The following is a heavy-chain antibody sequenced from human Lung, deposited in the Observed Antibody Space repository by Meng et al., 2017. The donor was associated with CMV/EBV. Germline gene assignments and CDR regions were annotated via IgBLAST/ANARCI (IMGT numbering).Heavy chain of an antibody. J-gene: IGHJ6*02. CDR2: TYYRSKWYD. CDR3: ARDYYDSGAYYYTEEYYHGLDV. D-gene: IGHD3-22*01. CDR1: GDSVSSNSAA. V-gene: IGHV6-1*01. Sequence: TXSLXXAISGDSVSSNSAAWNWIRQSPSRGLEWLGRTYYRSKWYDDYAMAVKSRITINPDTSKNQFSLQLNSVTPEDTAAYYCARDYYDSGAYYYTEEYYHGLDVWGQGXTVTVSS.